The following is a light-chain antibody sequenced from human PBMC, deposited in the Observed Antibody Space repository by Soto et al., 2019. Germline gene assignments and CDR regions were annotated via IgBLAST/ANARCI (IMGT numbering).Light chain of an antibody. CDR3: AAWDDSLSGSWV. CDR1: SSNIGSNY. V-gene: IGLV1-47*01. Sequence: QSVLTQPPSASGTPGQRVTISCSGSSSNIGSNYVYWYQQLPGTAPKLLIYRNNQRPSGVPDRFSGSKSGTSAPLAISGLRSEDEADYYCAAWDDSLSGSWVFGGGTQLTVL. CDR2: RNN. J-gene: IGLJ3*02.